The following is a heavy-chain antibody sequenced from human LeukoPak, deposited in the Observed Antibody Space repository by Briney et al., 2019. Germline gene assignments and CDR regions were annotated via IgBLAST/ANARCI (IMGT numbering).Heavy chain of an antibody. CDR3: AKGYDSSGYYPNLYFDY. J-gene: IGHJ4*02. CDR2: ISGSDGST. V-gene: IGHV3-23*01. D-gene: IGHD3-22*01. CDR1: GFTFSSHA. Sequence: PGGSLRLSCAASGFTFSSHAMSWVRQAPGKGLEWVAAISGSDGSTYYADSVKGRFTISRDNSKNTLYLQMNSLRAEDTAVYYCAKGYDSSGYYPNLYFDYWGQGTLVTVSS.